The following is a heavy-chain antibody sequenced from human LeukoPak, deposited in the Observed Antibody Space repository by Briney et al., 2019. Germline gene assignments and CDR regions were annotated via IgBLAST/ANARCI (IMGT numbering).Heavy chain of an antibody. Sequence: GSLXXXCAASGFTFSSYGMSWVRQAPGKGLEWVSSISGSGGSTYYADSVKGRFTISRENAKNTLYLQMNSLRAEDTAVYYCANTYGLYWGQGTLVTVSS. CDR3: ANTYGLY. D-gene: IGHD4-17*01. V-gene: IGHV3-23*01. CDR2: ISGSGGST. CDR1: GFTFSSYG. J-gene: IGHJ4*02.